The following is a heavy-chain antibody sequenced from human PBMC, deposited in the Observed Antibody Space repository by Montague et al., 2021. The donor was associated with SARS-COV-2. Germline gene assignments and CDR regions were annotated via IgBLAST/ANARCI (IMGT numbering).Heavy chain of an antibody. CDR3: ARVFRGQRLAFDF. CDR2: IYSSGSA. CDR1: GSSITSYY. D-gene: IGHD6-25*01. Sequence: SETLSLTCTVSGSSITSYYWSWIRQAPGKGLEWIAYIYSSGSASYNPSPRSRVTMSVDKSTNQFSLRLNSVTAADTAVYYCARVFRGQRLAFDFWGQGALVIVSS. V-gene: IGHV4-59*12. J-gene: IGHJ4*02.